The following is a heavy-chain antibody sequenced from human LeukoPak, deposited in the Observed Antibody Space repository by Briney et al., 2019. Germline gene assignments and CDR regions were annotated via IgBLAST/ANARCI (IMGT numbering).Heavy chain of an antibody. CDR3: VKARGAMTTRWYFDY. J-gene: IGHJ4*02. CDR1: GFTLSSNY. Sequence: GGSLRLSCAASGFTLSSNYMSWVRQAPGKGLEWVSIIYSGGRTYYSDSVKGRVAISRENCKKTMYFQMSSLRGEDTAVYYCVKARGAMTTRWYFDYWGQGTLVTVSS. V-gene: IGHV3-53*05. D-gene: IGHD3-10*01. CDR2: IYSGGRT.